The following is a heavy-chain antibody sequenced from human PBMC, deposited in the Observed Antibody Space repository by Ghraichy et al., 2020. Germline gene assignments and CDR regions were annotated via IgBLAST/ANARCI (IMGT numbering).Heavy chain of an antibody. V-gene: IGHV1-8*01. J-gene: IGHJ5*02. CDR2: MNPNSGNT. Sequence: ASVKVSCKASGYTFTSYDINWVRQATGQGLEWMGWMNPNSGNTGYAQKFQGRVTMTRNTSISTAYMELSSLRSEDTAVYYCARGRGAKRYNWFDPWGQGTLVTVSS. CDR1: GYTFTSYD. D-gene: IGHD4/OR15-4a*01. CDR3: ARGRGAKRYNWFDP.